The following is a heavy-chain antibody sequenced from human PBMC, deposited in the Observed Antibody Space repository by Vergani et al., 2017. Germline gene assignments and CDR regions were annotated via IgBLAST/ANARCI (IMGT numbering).Heavy chain of an antibody. CDR2: IYYSGST. V-gene: IGHV4-59*01. CDR3: ASSERWLPYFDY. CDR1: GGSISSYY. J-gene: IGHJ4*02. D-gene: IGHD5-24*01. Sequence: QVQLQESGPGLVKPSETLSLTCTVSGGSISSYYWSWIRQPPGKGLEWIGYIYYSGSTNYNPSLKSRVTISVDTSKNQFSLRLSSVTAADTAVYYFASSERWLPYFDYWGQGTLVTVSS.